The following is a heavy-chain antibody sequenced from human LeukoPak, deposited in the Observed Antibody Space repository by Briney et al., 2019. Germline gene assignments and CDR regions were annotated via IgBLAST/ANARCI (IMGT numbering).Heavy chain of an antibody. CDR2: IWYDGSNE. J-gene: IGHJ5*02. CDR1: GFTFSSYG. Sequence: PGGSLRLSCAASGFTFSSYGMHWVRQAPGKGLEWVAIIWYDGSNEYYADSVKGRSTISRDNSKNTLYLQMNSLKVEDTAVYYCARDLGSAGYSSSSGWFDPWGQGTLVTVSS. D-gene: IGHD6-6*01. V-gene: IGHV3-33*01. CDR3: ARDLGSAGYSSSSGWFDP.